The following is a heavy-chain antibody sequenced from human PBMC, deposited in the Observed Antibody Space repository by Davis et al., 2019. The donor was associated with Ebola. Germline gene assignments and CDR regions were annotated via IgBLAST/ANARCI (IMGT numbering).Heavy chain of an antibody. J-gene: IGHJ6*04. Sequence: ASVKVSCKASGYTFTSYGISWVRQAAGQGLEWMGWINTYNGNTKYAQKLQGRVTMTTDTSTSTAYMELRILRSDDTAVYYCARVGNLDSVLMVYANYGMDVWGKGTTVTVSS. CDR2: INTYNGNT. CDR3: ARVGNLDSVLMVYANYGMDV. V-gene: IGHV1-18*01. CDR1: GYTFTSYG. D-gene: IGHD2-8*01.